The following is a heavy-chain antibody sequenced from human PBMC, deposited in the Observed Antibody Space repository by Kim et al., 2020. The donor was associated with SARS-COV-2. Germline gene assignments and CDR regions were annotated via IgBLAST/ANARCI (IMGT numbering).Heavy chain of an antibody. D-gene: IGHD3-10*01. CDR3: ARADTWGSGPGWFDY. J-gene: IGHJ4*02. V-gene: IGHV1-69*13. Sequence: SVKVSCKASGGTFSSYAISWVRQAPGQGLEWMGGIIPIFGTANYSQKFQGRVTITADESTSTAYMELSSLRSEDTAVYYCARADTWGSGPGWFDYWGQGTLVTVSS. CDR2: IIPIFGTA. CDR1: GGTFSSYA.